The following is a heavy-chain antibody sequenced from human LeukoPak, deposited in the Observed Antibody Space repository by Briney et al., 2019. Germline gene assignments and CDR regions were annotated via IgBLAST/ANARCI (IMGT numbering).Heavy chain of an antibody. J-gene: IGHJ4*02. CDR2: IYYSGST. V-gene: IGHV4-59*08. CDR3: ARVNYDILTGYYTLGYFDY. CDR1: GGSISSYY. Sequence: SEILSLTCTVSGGSISSYYWSWIRQPPGKGLEWIGYIYYSGSTNYNPSLKSRVTISVDTSKNQFSLKLSSVTAADTAVYYCARVNYDILTGYYTLGYFDYWGQGTLVTVSS. D-gene: IGHD3-9*01.